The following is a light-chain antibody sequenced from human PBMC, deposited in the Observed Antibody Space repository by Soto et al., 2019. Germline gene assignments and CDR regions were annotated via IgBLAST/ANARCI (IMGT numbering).Light chain of an antibody. Sequence: EIVLTQSPGTLSLSPGESATLSCRASQSVSSSYLAWYQQKPGQAPRLVIYGASSRATGIPDRFSGSGSGTDFTLTISRLEPEDFAVYYCRQYGSSPGTFGQGTKVEIK. CDR1: QSVSSSY. CDR2: GAS. J-gene: IGKJ1*01. CDR3: RQYGSSPGT. V-gene: IGKV3-20*01.